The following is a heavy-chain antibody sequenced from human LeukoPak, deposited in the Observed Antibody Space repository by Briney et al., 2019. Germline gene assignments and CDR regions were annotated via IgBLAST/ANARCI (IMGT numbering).Heavy chain of an antibody. CDR2: IYYSGST. CDR1: GGSISSGGYS. J-gene: IGHJ4*02. D-gene: IGHD3-22*01. CDR3: ARQGTKAYDSSGYYYGY. V-gene: IGHV4-39*01. Sequence: SETLSLTCTVSGGSISSGGYSWSWIRQHPGKGLEWIGYIYYSGSTYYNPSLKSRVTISVDTSKNQFSLKLSSVTAADTAVYYCARQGTKAYDSSGYYYGYWGQGTLVTVSS.